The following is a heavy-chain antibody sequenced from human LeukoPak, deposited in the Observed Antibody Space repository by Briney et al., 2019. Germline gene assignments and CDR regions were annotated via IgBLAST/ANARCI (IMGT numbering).Heavy chain of an antibody. CDR3: ASIAVAVDY. CDR1: GFTFSSYG. Sequence: GGSLRLSCVASGFTFSSYGMHWVRQALGKGLEWVAVIWHDGSEKYYAESVKGRFTISRDNAKNSLYLQMNSLRAEDTAVYYCASIAVAVDYWGQGTLVTVSS. J-gene: IGHJ4*02. D-gene: IGHD6-19*01. CDR2: IWHDGSEK. V-gene: IGHV3-33*03.